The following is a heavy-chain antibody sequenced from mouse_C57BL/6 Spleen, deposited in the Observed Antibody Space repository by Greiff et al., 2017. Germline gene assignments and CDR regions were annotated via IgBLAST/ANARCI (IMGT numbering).Heavy chain of an antibody. CDR3: ARDDGPMDY. V-gene: IGHV3-6*01. Sequence: VQLKESGPGLVKPSQSLSLTCSVTGYSITSGYYWNWIRQFPGNKLEWMGYISYDGSNNYNPSLKNRISITRDTSKNQFFLKLNSVTTEDTATYYCARDDGPMDYWGQGTSVTVSS. CDR1: GYSITSGYY. CDR2: ISYDGSN. J-gene: IGHJ4*01.